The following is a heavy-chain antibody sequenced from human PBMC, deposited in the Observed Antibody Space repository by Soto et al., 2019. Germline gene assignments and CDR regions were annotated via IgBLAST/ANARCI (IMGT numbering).Heavy chain of an antibody. Sequence: SETLSLTCAVYGGSFSGYYWSWIRQPPGKGLEWIGEINHSGSTNYNPSLKSRVTISVDTSKNQFSLKLSSVTAADTAVYYCATTGPNYDFWSGYLDYYGMDVWGQGXTVTVSS. CDR2: INHSGST. J-gene: IGHJ6*02. CDR1: GGSFSGYY. V-gene: IGHV4-34*01. D-gene: IGHD3-3*01. CDR3: ATTGPNYDFWSGYLDYYGMDV.